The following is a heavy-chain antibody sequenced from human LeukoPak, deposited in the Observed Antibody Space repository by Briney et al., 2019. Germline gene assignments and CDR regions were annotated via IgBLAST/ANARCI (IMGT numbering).Heavy chain of an antibody. D-gene: IGHD1-26*01. J-gene: IGHJ4*02. V-gene: IGHV3-23*01. CDR3: ARDLGAWELPYYFDY. CDR1: GFTFSSYA. CDR2: ISASGGAT. Sequence: GGSLRLSCAASGFTFSSYAMSWVRQAPGKGLEWVSSISASGGATYSADSVKGRFTLSRDNAKNTLYLQMNSLRAEDTAVYYCARDLGAWELPYYFDYWGQGTLVTVSS.